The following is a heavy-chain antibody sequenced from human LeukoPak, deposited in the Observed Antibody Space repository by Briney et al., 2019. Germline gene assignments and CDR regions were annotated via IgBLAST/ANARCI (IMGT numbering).Heavy chain of an antibody. D-gene: IGHD3-10*01. J-gene: IGHJ4*02. V-gene: IGHV1-2*02. CDR3: ARVFDTYGSGSTPWRVFDY. CDR2: INPNSGGT. CDR1: GYTFTGYY. Sequence: ASVKVSCKASGYTFTGYYMHWVRQAPGQGLEWMGWINPNSGGTNYAQKFQGRVTMTRDTSISTAYIELSRLRSDDTAVYYCARVFDTYGSGSTPWRVFDYWGQGTLVTVSS.